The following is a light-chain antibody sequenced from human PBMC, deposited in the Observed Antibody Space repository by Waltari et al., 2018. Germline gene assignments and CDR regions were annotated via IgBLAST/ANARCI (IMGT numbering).Light chain of an antibody. CDR3: QVWDANNEPGL. CDR1: NIGTKS. Sequence: SYVLTQPPSVSVAPGETARITCGGNNIGTKSVHLYRQKPGQAPVLVISYDSDRPSGIPERFSGSNSGDTATLTISRVEVGDEADYYCQVWDANNEPGLFGSGTEVTV. CDR2: YDS. V-gene: IGLV3-21*01. J-gene: IGLJ1*01.